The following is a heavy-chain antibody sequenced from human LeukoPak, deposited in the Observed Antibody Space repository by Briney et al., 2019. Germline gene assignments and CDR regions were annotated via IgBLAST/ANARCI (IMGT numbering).Heavy chain of an antibody. CDR3: ARGAFYDY. Sequence: RGSLRLSCAASGFAFSSYGMSWVRQAPGKGLEWVATIGESGGSTYYADPVKGRFTISRDNSKNTLYLQMNSLRAEDTALYFCARGAFYDYWGQGTLVTVSS. CDR2: IGESGGST. CDR1: GFAFSSYG. D-gene: IGHD2/OR15-2a*01. V-gene: IGHV3-23*01. J-gene: IGHJ4*02.